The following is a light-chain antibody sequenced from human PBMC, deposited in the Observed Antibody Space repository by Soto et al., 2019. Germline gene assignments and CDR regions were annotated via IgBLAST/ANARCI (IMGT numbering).Light chain of an antibody. V-gene: IGLV2-23*02. CDR1: SSDIGSYDL. CDR2: EVR. Sequence: QSAPTQPASVSGSPGQSITISCTGTSSDIGSYDLVSWYQQHADKVPKLIIYEVRKRPSGVSNRFSGSKSGNTASLTISGLQAEDEADYYCCSGSTTVDVFGTGTKLTVL. J-gene: IGLJ1*01. CDR3: CSGSTTVDV.